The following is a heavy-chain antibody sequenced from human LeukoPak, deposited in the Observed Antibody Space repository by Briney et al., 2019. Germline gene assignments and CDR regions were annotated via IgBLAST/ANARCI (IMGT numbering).Heavy chain of an antibody. D-gene: IGHD2-2*01. V-gene: IGHV4-59*01. CDR2: IYYSGST. J-gene: IGHJ4*02. CDR1: GGSISSYY. CDR3: ARVVGGCSSTSCDPYYFDY. Sequence: SEALSLTCTVSGGSISSYYWSWIRQPPGKGLEWIGYIYYSGSTNYNPSLKSRVTISVDTSKNQFSLKLSSVTAADTAVYYCARVVGGCSSTSCDPYYFDYWGQGTLVTVSS.